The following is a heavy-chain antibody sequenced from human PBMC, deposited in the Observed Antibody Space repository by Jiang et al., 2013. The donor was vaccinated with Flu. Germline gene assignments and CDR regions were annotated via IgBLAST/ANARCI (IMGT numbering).Heavy chain of an antibody. Sequence: KPTQTLTLTCTFSGFSFSAYGEGVGWIRQPPGEALEWLALVYWDDDKRYRPSLEGRLTITKDTSKNQVVLTMTNMDAADTATYYCAHKTGDGSHHFDLWGQGMLVTVSS. CDR1: GFSFSAYGEG. D-gene: IGHD5-24*01. J-gene: IGHJ4*02. CDR2: VYWDDDK. CDR3: AHKTGDGSHHFDL. V-gene: IGHV2-5*02.